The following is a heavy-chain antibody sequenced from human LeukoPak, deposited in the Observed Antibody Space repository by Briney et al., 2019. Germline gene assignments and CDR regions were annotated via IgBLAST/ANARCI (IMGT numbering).Heavy chain of an antibody. CDR1: GGSISSSSYY. Sequence: SETLSLTCTVSGGSISSSSYYWGWIRQPPGKGLEWIGSIYYSGSTYYNPSPKSRVTISVDTSKNQFSLKLSSVTAADTAVYYCARRDSGSYTNPFDYWGQGTLVTVSS. J-gene: IGHJ4*02. D-gene: IGHD1-26*01. CDR2: IYYSGST. V-gene: IGHV4-39*01. CDR3: ARRDSGSYTNPFDY.